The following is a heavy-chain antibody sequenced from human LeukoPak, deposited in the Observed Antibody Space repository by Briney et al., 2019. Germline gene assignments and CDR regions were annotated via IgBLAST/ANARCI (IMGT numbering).Heavy chain of an antibody. CDR3: AKDALIGYYGSGTDY. CDR1: GFTFSSYG. CDR2: IRYDGSNK. Sequence: PGGSLRLSCAASGFTFSSYGMHWVRQAPGKGLEWVAFIRYDGSNKYYADSVKGRFTISRDNSKNTLYLQMNSLRAEDTAVYYCAKDALIGYYGSGTDYWGQGTPVTVSS. J-gene: IGHJ4*02. D-gene: IGHD3-10*01. V-gene: IGHV3-30*02.